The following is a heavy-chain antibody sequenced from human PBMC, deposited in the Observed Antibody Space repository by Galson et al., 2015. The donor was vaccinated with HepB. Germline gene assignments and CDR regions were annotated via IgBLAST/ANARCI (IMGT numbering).Heavy chain of an antibody. D-gene: IGHD6-19*01. CDR2: IYYSGST. V-gene: IGHV4-39*01. Sequence: ETLSLTCTVSGGSISSSSYYWGWIRQPPGKGLEWIGSIYYSGSTYYNPSLKSRVTISVDTSKNQFSLKLSSVTAADTAVYYCARHRTTVAGTRRYLDYWGQGTLVTVSS. J-gene: IGHJ4*02. CDR1: GGSISSSSYY. CDR3: ARHRTTVAGTRRYLDY.